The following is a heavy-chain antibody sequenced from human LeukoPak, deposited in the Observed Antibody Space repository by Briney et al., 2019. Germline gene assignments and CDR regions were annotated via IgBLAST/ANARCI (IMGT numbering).Heavy chain of an antibody. Sequence: ATVKVSCKASGYTFTNYEINWVRQAPGKGLEWMGGFDPKDGETIYAQKFQGRVTMTEDTSTDTAYMELSSLRSEDTAVYYCATERVGRYFDWLVQDWGQGTLVTVSS. V-gene: IGHV1-24*01. CDR1: GYTFTNYE. CDR2: FDPKDGET. J-gene: IGHJ4*02. CDR3: ATERVGRYFDWLVQD. D-gene: IGHD3-9*01.